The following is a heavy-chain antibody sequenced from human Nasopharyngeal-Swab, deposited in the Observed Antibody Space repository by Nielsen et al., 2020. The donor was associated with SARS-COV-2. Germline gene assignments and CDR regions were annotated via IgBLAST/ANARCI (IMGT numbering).Heavy chain of an antibody. Sequence: GESLKISCAASGFTFSTYSMNWVRQAPGKGLEWVSSISSSSSYIYYADSLKGRFTISRDNAKNSLYLQMNSLKTEDTAVYYCTTGGDRMIAEWLSWGQGTLVTVSS. D-gene: IGHD6-19*01. V-gene: IGHV3-21*04. CDR1: GFTFSTYS. CDR2: ISSSSSYI. J-gene: IGHJ5*02. CDR3: TTGGDRMIAEWLS.